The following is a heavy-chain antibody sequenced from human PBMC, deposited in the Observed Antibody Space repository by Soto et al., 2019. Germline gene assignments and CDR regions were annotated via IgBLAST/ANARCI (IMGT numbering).Heavy chain of an antibody. V-gene: IGHV1-69*01. CDR1: GGTLSSFA. J-gene: IGHJ4*02. D-gene: IGHD2-15*01. CDR2: IFPVFGAA. CDR3: ARGTGIYCSGGSCHTNYFDY. Sequence: QVHLVQSGAEEKKPGSSVRVSCKASGGTLSSFAINWVRQAPGQGLEWMGGIFPVFGAANYAQRFQARVTISADESTGKAYMELSSLRSDDTAVYYCARGTGIYCSGGSCHTNYFDYWGQGTLVTVSS.